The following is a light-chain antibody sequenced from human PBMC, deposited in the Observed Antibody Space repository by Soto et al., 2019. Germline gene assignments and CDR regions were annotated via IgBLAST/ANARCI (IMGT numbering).Light chain of an antibody. CDR2: AAS. J-gene: IGKJ2*01. CDR1: QSIKNY. CDR3: QQSFGTPRT. Sequence: DIQMTQSPSSLSASVGDRVTITCRASQSIKNYLNWYQQKPRKAPNLLIYAASSLQSGVPSRFSGSGYGTDFTLTISSLQPEDFATYYCQQSFGTPRTFGQGTNLDIK. V-gene: IGKV1-39*01.